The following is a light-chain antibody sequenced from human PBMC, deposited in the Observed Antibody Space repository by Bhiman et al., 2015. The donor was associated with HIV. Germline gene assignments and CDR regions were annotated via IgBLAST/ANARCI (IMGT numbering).Light chain of an antibody. Sequence: QTVVTQEPSVTASPGGTVTLTCASTTGPVTRGHYASWFQQKPGQAPRPLIYETTTRHSWTPARFSGSLDGGKAALTLSSVLPDDEADYYCLLYYRGAEGVFGGGTKLTVL. CDR1: TGPVTRGHY. CDR2: ETT. CDR3: LLYYRGAEGV. J-gene: IGLJ3*02. V-gene: IGLV7-43*01.